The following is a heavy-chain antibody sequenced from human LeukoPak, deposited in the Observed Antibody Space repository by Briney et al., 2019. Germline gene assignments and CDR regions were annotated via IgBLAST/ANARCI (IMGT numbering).Heavy chain of an antibody. V-gene: IGHV3-23*01. CDR1: GFTFGDYA. Sequence: GGSLRLSCTASGFTFGDYAMSWVRQAPGKGLEWVSAISGSGGSTYYADSVKGRFTISRDNSKNTLYLQMNSLRAEDTAVYYCAKGTARGMVSRYWGQGTLVTVSS. CDR2: ISGSGGST. J-gene: IGHJ4*02. D-gene: IGHD3-10*01. CDR3: AKGTARGMVSRY.